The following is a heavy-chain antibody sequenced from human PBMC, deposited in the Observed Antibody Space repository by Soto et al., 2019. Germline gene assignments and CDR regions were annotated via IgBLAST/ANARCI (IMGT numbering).Heavy chain of an antibody. D-gene: IGHD4-17*01. J-gene: IGHJ6*02. V-gene: IGHV1-69*06. CDR1: GGTFSSYA. CDR2: IIPIFGTA. CDR3: ARRWYGDYIYYYGMDV. Sequence: QVQLVQSGAEVKKPGSSVKVSCKASGGTFSSYAISWVRQAPGQGLEWMGGIIPIFGTANYAQKFQGRVTITADKSTSTAYMELGSLRSEDTAVYYCARRWYGDYIYYYGMDVWGQGTTVTVSS.